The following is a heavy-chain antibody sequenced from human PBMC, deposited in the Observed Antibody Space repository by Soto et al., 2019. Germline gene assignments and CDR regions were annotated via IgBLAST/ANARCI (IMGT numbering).Heavy chain of an antibody. CDR1: GFNFRGYG. CDR2: TRHDGTNT. CDR3: ARDGVGISTFFGYLDY. D-gene: IGHD1-26*01. Sequence: QVHLVQSGGGVVQPGRSLRLSCEASGFNFRGYGMHWVRQAPGKGLEWVAITRHDGTNTYYADSVRGRFTISRDNSKNNLYLQMNSLTVEDTAVYYCARDGVGISTFFGYLDYLGQGTLITVFS. V-gene: IGHV3-33*01. J-gene: IGHJ4*02.